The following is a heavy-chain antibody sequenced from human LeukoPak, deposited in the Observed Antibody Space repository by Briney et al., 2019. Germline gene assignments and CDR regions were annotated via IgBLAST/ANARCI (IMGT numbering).Heavy chain of an antibody. CDR3: ARGLVRGAGIDY. D-gene: IGHD3-10*01. V-gene: IGHV3-30*04. J-gene: IGHJ4*02. CDR1: GFTISSYA. Sequence: PGRSLRLSCAASGFTISSYAMHWVRQAPGKGLEWVAVISYDGSNKYYADSVKGRFTISRDNCKNTLYLQMNSLRAEDTAVYYCARGLVRGAGIDYWGQGTLVTVSS. CDR2: ISYDGSNK.